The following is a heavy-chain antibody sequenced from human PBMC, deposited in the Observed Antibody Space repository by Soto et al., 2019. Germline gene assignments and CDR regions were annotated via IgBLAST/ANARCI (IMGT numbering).Heavy chain of an antibody. V-gene: IGHV4-59*08. D-gene: IGHD3-10*01. CDR1: GGSISSYY. CDR2: IYYSGST. J-gene: IGHJ6*03. Sequence: PSETLSLTCTVSGGSISSYYWSWIRQPPGKGLEWIGYIYYSGSTNYNPSLKSRVTISVDTSKNQFSLKLSSVTAADTAVYYCARHGLYYYGSGSLYYYMDVWGKGPTGTVSS. CDR3: ARHGLYYYGSGSLYYYMDV.